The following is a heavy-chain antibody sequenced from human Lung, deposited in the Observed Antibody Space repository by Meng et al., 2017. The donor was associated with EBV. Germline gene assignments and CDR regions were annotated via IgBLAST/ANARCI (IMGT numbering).Heavy chain of an antibody. CDR2: IYYSGST. D-gene: IGHD5-18*01. V-gene: IGHV4-31*01. CDR3: ARAVDTGYFDY. J-gene: IGHJ4*02. CDR1: GGSISSGGHY. Sequence: QVQLQESGPGLVKPSQTLSPTCTVPGGSISSGGHYWSWIRQHPGKSLEWIGYIYYSGSTYYNPSLKSLVSISVDTSNNQFSLKLSSVTAADTAVYYCARAVDTGYFDYWGQGTLVTVSS.